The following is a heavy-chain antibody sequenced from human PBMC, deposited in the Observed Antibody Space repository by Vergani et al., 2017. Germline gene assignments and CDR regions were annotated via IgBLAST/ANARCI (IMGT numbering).Heavy chain of an antibody. Sequence: QLQLQESGPGLVKPSETLSLTCTVSGGSISSSSYYWGWIRQPPGKGLEWIGGIYFSGSTYYNPSLKSRVTISVDTSKNQFSLKLSSVTAADAAVYYCARQTPYGGFDYWGQGTLVTVSS. CDR1: GGSISSSSYY. V-gene: IGHV4-39*01. D-gene: IGHD3-10*01. J-gene: IGHJ4*02. CDR3: ARQTPYGGFDY. CDR2: IYFSGST.